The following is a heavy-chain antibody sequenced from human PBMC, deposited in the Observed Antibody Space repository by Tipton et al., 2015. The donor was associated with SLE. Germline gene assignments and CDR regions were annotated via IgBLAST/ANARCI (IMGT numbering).Heavy chain of an antibody. Sequence: QLVQSGAEVKKPGSSVKVSCKASGGTFSSYAISWVRQAPGQGLEWMGGIIPIFGTANYAQKFQGRVTITADESTSTAYMELSSLRSEDTAVYYCARGGGSVRDYYYYYMYVWGKGTTVTVSS. D-gene: IGHD3-10*01. CDR1: GGTFSSYA. CDR2: IIPIFGTA. V-gene: IGHV1-69*01. CDR3: ARGGGSVRDYYYYYMYV. J-gene: IGHJ6*03.